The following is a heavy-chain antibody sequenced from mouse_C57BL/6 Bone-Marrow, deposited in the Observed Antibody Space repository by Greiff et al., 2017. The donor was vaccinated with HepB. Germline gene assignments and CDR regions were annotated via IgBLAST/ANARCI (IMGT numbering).Heavy chain of an antibody. CDR1: GFTFSDAW. V-gene: IGHV6-6*01. D-gene: IGHD1-1*01. Sequence: DVKLVESGGGLVQPGGSMKLSCAASGFTFSDAWMDWVRQSPEKGLEWGAEIRNKANNHATYYAESVKGRFTISRDDSKSSVYLQMNSLRAEDTGIYYCTLYGSSYGYAMDYWGQGTSVTVSS. J-gene: IGHJ4*01. CDR3: TLYGSSYGYAMDY. CDR2: IRNKANNHAT.